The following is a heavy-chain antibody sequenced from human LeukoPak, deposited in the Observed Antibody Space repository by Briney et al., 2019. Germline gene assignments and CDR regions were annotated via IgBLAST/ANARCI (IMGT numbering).Heavy chain of an antibody. CDR2: IYYSGST. CDR3: ARGRNVVLRFLEWLSKFDY. CDR1: GGSISSSSYY. D-gene: IGHD3-3*01. V-gene: IGHV4-39*01. Sequence: SETLSLTCTVSGGSISSSSYYWGWIRQPPGKGLEWIGSIYYSGSTYYNPSLKSRVTISVDTSKNQFSLKLSSVTAADTAVYYCARGRNVVLRFLEWLSKFDYWGQGTLVTVSS. J-gene: IGHJ4*02.